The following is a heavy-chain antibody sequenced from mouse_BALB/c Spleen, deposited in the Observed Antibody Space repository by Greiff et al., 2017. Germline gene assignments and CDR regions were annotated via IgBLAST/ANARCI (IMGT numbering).Heavy chain of an antibody. V-gene: IGHV5-9-4*01. CDR1: GFTFSSYA. CDR2: ISSGGSYT. J-gene: IGHJ4*01. Sequence: EVKLVESGGGLVKPGGSLKLSCAASGFTFSSYAMSWVRQSPEKRLEWVAEISSGGSYTYYPDTVTGRFTISRDNAKNTLYLEMSSLRSEDTAMYYCAREGGNDGYYGAMDYWGQGTSVTVSS. CDR3: AREGGNDGYYGAMDY. D-gene: IGHD2-3*01.